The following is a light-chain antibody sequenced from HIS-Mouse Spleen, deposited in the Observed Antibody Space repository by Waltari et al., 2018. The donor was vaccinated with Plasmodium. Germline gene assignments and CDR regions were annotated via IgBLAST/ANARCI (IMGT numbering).Light chain of an antibody. Sequence: SYELTQPPSVSVSPGQTARITCSGDALPKKYAYWYQQKSGQAPVLVIYEDSKRPAGIPERFSGASSGTMATLTISGAQVEYEADYYCYSTDSSGNHSRVFGGGTKLTVL. CDR2: EDS. CDR3: YSTDSSGNHSRV. CDR1: ALPKKY. J-gene: IGLJ3*02. V-gene: IGLV3-10*01.